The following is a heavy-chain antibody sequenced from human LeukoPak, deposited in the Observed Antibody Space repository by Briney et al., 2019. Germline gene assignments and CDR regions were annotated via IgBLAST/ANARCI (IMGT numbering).Heavy chain of an antibody. D-gene: IGHD6-6*01. J-gene: IGHJ5*02. V-gene: IGHV4-59*01. Sequence: SETLSLTCTVSGGSISSYYWSWIRQPPGKGLEWIGYIYYGGSTNYNPSLKSRVTISVDTSKNQFSLKLSSVTAADTAVYYCARGKFDSSSSFWFDPWGQGTLVTISS. CDR2: IYYGGST. CDR3: ARGKFDSSSSFWFDP. CDR1: GGSISSYY.